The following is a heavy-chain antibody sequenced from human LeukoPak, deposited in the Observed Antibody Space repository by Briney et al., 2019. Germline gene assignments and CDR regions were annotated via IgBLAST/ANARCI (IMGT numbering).Heavy chain of an antibody. D-gene: IGHD2-8*02. Sequence: GASVKVSCKASGYTLTNYYMHWVRQAPGQGLEWMGLINPTGSSTNYAQKFRGRVTTTRDTSTSTVYMELSSLRSEDTAVYYCAREESGGYFDYWGQGTLVTVSS. V-gene: IGHV1-46*01. CDR3: AREESGGYFDY. J-gene: IGHJ4*02. CDR1: GYTLTNYY. CDR2: INPTGSST.